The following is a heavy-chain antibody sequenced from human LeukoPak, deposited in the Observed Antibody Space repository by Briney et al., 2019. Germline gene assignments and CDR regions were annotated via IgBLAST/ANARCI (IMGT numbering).Heavy chain of an antibody. Sequence: PGGSLRLSCAASGFTFSSYAMSWVRQAPGKGLEWVSSSGDNTRYADSVKGRFTISRDNSKNTLDLQMNGLRAEDTAVYYCAKSWRYYDSSNYYAFDIWGQGTMVTLSS. D-gene: IGHD3-22*01. J-gene: IGHJ3*02. CDR2: SGDNT. CDR1: GFTFSSYA. CDR3: AKSWRYYDSSNYYAFDI. V-gene: IGHV3-23*01.